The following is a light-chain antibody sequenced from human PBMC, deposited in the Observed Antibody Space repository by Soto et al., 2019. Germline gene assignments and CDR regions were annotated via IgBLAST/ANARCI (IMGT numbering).Light chain of an antibody. V-gene: IGLV2-8*01. Sequence: LTQPPSPARSPGQSVAISCTGTSSDVGGYNYVSWYQQHPGKAPKLMIYEVNKRPSGVPDRFSGSKSGNTASLTVSGLQAEDEADYYCSSYTSSSTHVFGPGTKVTVL. CDR3: SSYTSSSTHV. CDR1: SSDVGGYNY. J-gene: IGLJ1*01. CDR2: EVN.